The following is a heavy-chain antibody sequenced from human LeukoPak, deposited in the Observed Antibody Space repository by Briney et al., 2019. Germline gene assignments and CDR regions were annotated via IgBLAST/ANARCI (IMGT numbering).Heavy chain of an antibody. Sequence: GGSLRLSCAASGFTFDDYGMSWVRQAPGKGLEWVSNLNWNGGRTGYADSVKGRFTISRDNAKNSLYLQMNSLRAEDTALYYCAREISISTAARGGFDYWGQGTLVTVSS. D-gene: IGHD6-6*01. V-gene: IGHV3-20*04. CDR3: AREISISTAARGGFDY. CDR1: GFTFDDYG. CDR2: LNWNGGRT. J-gene: IGHJ4*02.